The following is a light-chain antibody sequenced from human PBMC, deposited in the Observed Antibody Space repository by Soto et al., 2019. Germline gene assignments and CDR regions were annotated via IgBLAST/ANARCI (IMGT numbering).Light chain of an antibody. CDR3: AAWDDSLSGLYV. Sequence: QSVLTQPPSASGTPGQRVTISCSGNSYNIRSNYVYWYQQLPGTAPKLLIYRNNQRPSGVPDRFSGSKSGTSASLVISGLRSEDEADYYCAAWDDSLSGLYVFGTGTKVTVL. CDR2: RNN. J-gene: IGLJ1*01. CDR1: SYNIRSNY. V-gene: IGLV1-47*01.